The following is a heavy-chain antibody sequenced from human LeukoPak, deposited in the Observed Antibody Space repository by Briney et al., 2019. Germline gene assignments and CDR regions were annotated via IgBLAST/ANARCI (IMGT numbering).Heavy chain of an antibody. CDR1: GFTFSSYD. CDR2: IGTAGDT. Sequence: GGSLRLSCAASGFTFSSYDMHWVRQATGKGLEWVSAIGTAGDTYYPGSVNGRFTISRENAKNSLYLQMNSLRAGDTAVYYCARDGGYYYGMDVWGQGTTVTVSS. V-gene: IGHV3-13*01. CDR3: ARDGGYYYGMDV. J-gene: IGHJ6*02.